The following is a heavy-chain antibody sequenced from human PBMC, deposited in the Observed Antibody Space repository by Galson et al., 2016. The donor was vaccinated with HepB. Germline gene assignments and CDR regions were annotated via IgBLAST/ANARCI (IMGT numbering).Heavy chain of an antibody. D-gene: IGHD2-15*01. J-gene: IGHJ6*02. CDR2: IYYSGHT. CDR1: GASTSRGGYY. V-gene: IGHV4-31*03. Sequence: LSLTCTVSGASTSRGGYYWNWIRHLPGKGLEWIGHIYYSGHTKYNPSLESRVTISVDTSKNLFSLKLRSVTAADTAVYYYATFVEDASMGYGVDVWGQGTTVIVSS. CDR3: ATFVEDASMGYGVDV.